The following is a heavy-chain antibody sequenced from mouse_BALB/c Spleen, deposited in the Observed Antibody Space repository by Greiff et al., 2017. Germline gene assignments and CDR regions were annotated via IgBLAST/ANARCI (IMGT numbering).Heavy chain of an antibody. CDR1: GFTFSSYA. CDR2: ISSGGSYT. CDR3: ARAGYGGPYYFDY. D-gene: IGHD1-1*02. Sequence: EVHLVESGGGLVKPGGSLKLSCAASGFTFSSYAMSWVRQSPEKRLEWVAEISSGGSYTYYPDTVTGRFTISRDNAKNTLYLEMSSLRSEDTAMYYCARAGYGGPYYFDYWGQGTTRTVSS. J-gene: IGHJ2*01. V-gene: IGHV5-9-4*01.